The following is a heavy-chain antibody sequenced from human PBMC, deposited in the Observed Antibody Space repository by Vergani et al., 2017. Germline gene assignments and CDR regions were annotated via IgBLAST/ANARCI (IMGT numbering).Heavy chain of an antibody. D-gene: IGHD6-13*01. J-gene: IGHJ2*01. CDR3: VKDIAASGNYWYFDL. V-gene: IGHV3-49*04. CDR1: GFTLGDYA. Sequence: EVHLVESGGGLVQPGRSLRLSCSGSGFTLGDYAMTWVRQAPGKGLEWVAFIWSKPYGGTTEYAASVKGRFTISRDDSKSIAYLQMNSLKTEDTAVYYCVKDIAASGNYWYFDLWGRGTLVTVSS. CDR2: IWSKPYGGTT.